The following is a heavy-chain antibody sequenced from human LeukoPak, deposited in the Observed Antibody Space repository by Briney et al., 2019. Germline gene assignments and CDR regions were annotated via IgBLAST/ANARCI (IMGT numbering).Heavy chain of an antibody. CDR2: INPSGST. Sequence: SETLSLTCAVYGGSFSGYYWSWIRQAPGKGLEWVGEINPSGSTKYNPSLTSPVSMSVDTSNTQLSLKLTSVTAADTAVYYCARPIVEWELLGRAFDIWGQGTMVTVSS. D-gene: IGHD1-26*01. V-gene: IGHV4-34*01. CDR3: ARPIVEWELLGRAFDI. J-gene: IGHJ3*02. CDR1: GGSFSGYY.